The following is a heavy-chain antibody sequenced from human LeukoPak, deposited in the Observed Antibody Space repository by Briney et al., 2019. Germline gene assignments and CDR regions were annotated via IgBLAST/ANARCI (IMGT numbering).Heavy chain of an antibody. CDR3: AKNNYDILTGLFDY. D-gene: IGHD3-9*01. CDR2: ISSSSSTI. Sequence: GGSLRLSCAASGFTFSSYSMNWVRQAPGKGLEWVSYISSSSSTINYADSVKGRFTISRDNSKNTLYLQMNSLRAEDTAVYYCAKNNYDILTGLFDYWGQGTLVTVSS. CDR1: GFTFSSYS. V-gene: IGHV3-48*01. J-gene: IGHJ4*02.